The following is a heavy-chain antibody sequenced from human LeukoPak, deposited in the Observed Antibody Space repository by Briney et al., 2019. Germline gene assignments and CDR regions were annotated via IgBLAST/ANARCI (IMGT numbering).Heavy chain of an antibody. V-gene: IGHV3-74*01. J-gene: IGHJ4*02. CDR1: GFTLSSHW. D-gene: IGHD3-22*01. Sequence: GGSLRLSCAASGFTLSSHWMHWVRQAPGKGLVWVSRINTDGSTTNYADSVKGRFTISRDNSKNPLYLQMHSLSAEDTAVYFCAKEGFCDSRVVYWGQGTLVTVSS. CDR3: AKEGFCDSRVVY. CDR2: INTDGSTT.